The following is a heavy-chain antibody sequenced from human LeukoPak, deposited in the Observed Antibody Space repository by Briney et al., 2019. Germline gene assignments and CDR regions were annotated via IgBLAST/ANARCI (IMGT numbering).Heavy chain of an antibody. Sequence: SETLSLTCAVYGGSFSGYYWSWIREPPGKGLEWIVEVNHSGSTNYNPSLKSRVTISVDTSKNQFSLKLSSVTAADTAVYYCARKTNSWVYFELWGRGTRDTVSS. CDR1: GGSFSGYY. CDR3: ARKTNSWVYFEL. V-gene: IGHV4-34*01. D-gene: IGHD1-14*01. CDR2: VNHSGST. J-gene: IGHJ2*01.